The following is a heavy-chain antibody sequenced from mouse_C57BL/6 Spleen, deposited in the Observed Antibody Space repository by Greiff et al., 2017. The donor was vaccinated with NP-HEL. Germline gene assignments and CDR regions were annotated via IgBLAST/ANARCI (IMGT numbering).Heavy chain of an antibody. J-gene: IGHJ3*01. CDR2: IWSGGST. V-gene: IGHV2-2*01. CDR1: GFSLTSYG. D-gene: IGHD4-1*01. Sequence: QVQLKESGPGLVQPSQSLSITCTVSGFSLTSYGVHWVRQSPGKGLEWLGVIWSGGSTDYNAAFISSLSISTDKSKSHVFFKKNSLQTGDSAMDYCAGTGSWFAYWGQGTLVTVSA. CDR3: AGTGSWFAY.